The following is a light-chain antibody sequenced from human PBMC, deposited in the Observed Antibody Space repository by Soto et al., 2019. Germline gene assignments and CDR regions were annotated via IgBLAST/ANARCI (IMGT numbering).Light chain of an antibody. CDR3: QQYNSYPYT. CDR2: KAS. CDR1: QSISSW. Sequence: DIQMTQSPSTLSASVGDRVTITCRASQSISSWLAWYQQKPGKAPKLLIYKASSLESGVPSRFSGSGSGTEFTLTIFSLQPDDFATYYCQQYNSYPYTFGQGTKLEIK. V-gene: IGKV1-5*03. J-gene: IGKJ2*01.